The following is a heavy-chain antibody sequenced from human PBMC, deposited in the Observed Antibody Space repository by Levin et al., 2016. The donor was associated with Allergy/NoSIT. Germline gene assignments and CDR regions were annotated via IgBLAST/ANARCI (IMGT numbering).Heavy chain of an antibody. CDR2: ISGSGGST. J-gene: IGHJ5*02. D-gene: IGHD6-13*01. V-gene: IGHV3-23*01. CDR3: AKGNRQQLVRPHWFDP. Sequence: WIRQPPGKGLEWVSGISGSGGSTDYAASVKGRFTISRDNSKNTLYLQMNSLRAEDTAVYYCAKGNRQQLVRPHWFDPWGQGTLVTVSS.